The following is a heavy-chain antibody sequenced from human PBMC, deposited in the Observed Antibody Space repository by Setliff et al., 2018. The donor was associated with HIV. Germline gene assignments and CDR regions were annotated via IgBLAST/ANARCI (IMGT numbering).Heavy chain of an antibody. D-gene: IGHD3-3*01. V-gene: IGHV3-23*01. CDR1: GFTFSNYW. CDR2: ISGSGGST. CDR3: AKGGFLEWSEYYYYYYYMDV. J-gene: IGHJ6*03. Sequence: GGSLRLSCAASGFTFSNYWMNWVRQAPGKGLVWVSAISGSGGSTYYADSVKGRFTISRDNSKNTLYLQMNSLRAEDTAVYYCAKGGFLEWSEYYYYYYYMDVWGKGTTVTVSS.